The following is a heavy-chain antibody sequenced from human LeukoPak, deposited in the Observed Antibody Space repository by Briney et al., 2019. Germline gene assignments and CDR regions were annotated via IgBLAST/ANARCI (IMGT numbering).Heavy chain of an antibody. CDR1: GYSISSGYY. V-gene: IGHV4-38-2*02. CDR3: ARGVITVVRGAGGNFDY. Sequence: SETLSLTCTVSGYSISSGYYWGWIRQPPGKGLEWIGSIYHSGSTYYNPSLKSRVTISVDTSKNQFSLKLSSVTAADTAVYYCARGVITVVRGAGGNFDYWGQGTLVTVSS. J-gene: IGHJ4*02. D-gene: IGHD3-10*01. CDR2: IYHSGST.